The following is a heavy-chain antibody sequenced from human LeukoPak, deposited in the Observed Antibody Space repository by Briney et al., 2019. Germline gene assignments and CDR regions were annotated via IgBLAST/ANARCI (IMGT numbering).Heavy chain of an antibody. CDR1: GVTFSGYA. CDR3: AKGSAVADIYFDY. Sequence: GGSLRLSCAASGVTFSGYAMSWVRQAPGEGLDWVSAIDNSGAHTWYADSVKGRFTISRDNSRSTLYLQMNSLRAEDTAVYYCAKGSAVADIYFDYWGQGTLVTVSS. D-gene: IGHD6-19*01. V-gene: IGHV3-23*05. CDR2: IDNSGAHT. J-gene: IGHJ4*02.